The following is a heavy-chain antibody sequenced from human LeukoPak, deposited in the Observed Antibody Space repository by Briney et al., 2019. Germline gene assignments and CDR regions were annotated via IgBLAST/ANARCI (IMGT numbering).Heavy chain of an antibody. CDR3: ARVAYSDYDNRGGFDY. CDR2: NYYGGST. J-gene: IGHJ4*02. V-gene: IGHV4-39*06. D-gene: IGHD5-12*01. CDR1: GGSISSSSYY. Sequence: TSETLSLTCTVSGGSISSSSYYWGWIRQPPGKGLEWIANNYYGGSTYYNPSLKSRATISVDTSKNQFTLKLRSVTAADTAVYYCARVAYSDYDNRGGFDYWGQGTLVTVSS.